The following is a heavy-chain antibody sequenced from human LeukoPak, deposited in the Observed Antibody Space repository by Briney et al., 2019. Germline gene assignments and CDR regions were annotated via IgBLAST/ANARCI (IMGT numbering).Heavy chain of an antibody. Sequence: PSETLSLTCAVYGGSFSGYYWSWIRQHPGKGLEWIGEINHSGSTNYNPSLKSRVTISVDTSKNQFSLNLSSVTAADTAVYYCAREPVTAGYYYGMDVWGQGTTVIVSS. D-gene: IGHD2-21*02. CDR3: AREPVTAGYYYGMDV. V-gene: IGHV4-34*01. CDR2: INHSGST. J-gene: IGHJ6*02. CDR1: GGSFSGYY.